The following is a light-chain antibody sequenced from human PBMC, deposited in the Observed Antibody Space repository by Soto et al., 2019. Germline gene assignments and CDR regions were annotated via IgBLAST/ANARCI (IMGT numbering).Light chain of an antibody. CDR2: EVT. CDR3: NSFRVNRLYV. V-gene: IGLV2-14*01. Sequence: VLAQPASVSGSPGQTITISCTGTSSDVGGYNAVSWYQHHPGKAPKLIIYEVTHRPAGVSGRFSASKSGNTASLTISGLQAEDEADYYCNSFRVNRLYVFGTGTKVTV. J-gene: IGLJ1*01. CDR1: SSDVGGYNA.